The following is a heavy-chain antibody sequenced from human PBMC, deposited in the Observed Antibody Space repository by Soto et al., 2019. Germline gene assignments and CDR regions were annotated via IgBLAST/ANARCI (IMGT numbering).Heavy chain of an antibody. CDR2: IYYSGST. Sequence: SETLSLTCTVSGGSISSSSYYWGWIRQPPGKGLEWIGSIYYSGSTYYNPSLKSRVTISVDTSKNQFSLKLSSVTAADTAVYYCARHLSSGIAAAGWVLDYWGQGTLVTVSS. D-gene: IGHD6-13*01. V-gene: IGHV4-39*01. CDR1: GGSISSSSYY. CDR3: ARHLSSGIAAAGWVLDY. J-gene: IGHJ4*02.